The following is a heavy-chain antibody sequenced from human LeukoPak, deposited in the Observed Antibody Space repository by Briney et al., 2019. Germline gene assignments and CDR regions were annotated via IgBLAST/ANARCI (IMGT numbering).Heavy chain of an antibody. CDR1: GFAFSDYN. Sequence: GGSLRLSCAASGFAFSDYNMNWVRQAPGKGLEWVSSISSTGTYIYYADSVKGRFTVSRDDAKNSLYLQMNSLRAEDTAVYYCARAFPAASVYYYYYYMDVWGEGTTVTVSS. D-gene: IGHD2-2*01. V-gene: IGHV3-21*01. CDR3: ARAFPAASVYYYYYYMDV. CDR2: ISSTGTYI. J-gene: IGHJ6*03.